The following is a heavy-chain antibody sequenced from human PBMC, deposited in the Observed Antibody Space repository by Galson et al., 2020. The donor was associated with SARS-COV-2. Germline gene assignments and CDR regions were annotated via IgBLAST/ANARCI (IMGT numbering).Heavy chain of an antibody. CDR1: GFTFSSYA. D-gene: IGHD6-19*01. V-gene: IGHV3-23*01. CDR2: ISGSGGST. J-gene: IGHJ4*02. Sequence: GESLKISCAASGFTFSSYAMSLVRQAPGKGLEWVSAISGSGGSTYYADSVKGRFTISRDNSKNTLYLQMNSLRAEDTAVYYCAKGSAESYSSGWLIQFWGQGTLVTVSS. CDR3: AKGSAESYSSGWLIQF.